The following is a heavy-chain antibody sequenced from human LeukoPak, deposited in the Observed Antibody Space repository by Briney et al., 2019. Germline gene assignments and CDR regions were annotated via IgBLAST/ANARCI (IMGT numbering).Heavy chain of an antibody. J-gene: IGHJ5*02. V-gene: IGHV4-39*01. CDR2: IYYSGST. CDR1: GGSISSSSYY. Sequence: SETLSLTCTVSGGSISSSSYYWGWIRQPPGKGLEWIGSIYYSGSTYYNPSLKSRVTISVDTSKNQFSLKLSSVTAADTAVYYCARDHTGSGWPNSWFDPWGQGTLVTVSS. CDR3: ARDHTGSGWPNSWFDP. D-gene: IGHD6-19*01.